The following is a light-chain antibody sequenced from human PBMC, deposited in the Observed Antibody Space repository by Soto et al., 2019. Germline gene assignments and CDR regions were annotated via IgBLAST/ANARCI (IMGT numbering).Light chain of an antibody. CDR3: QHYCSALFT. Sequence: EIVLTQSPGTLSLSPGERATLSCRASQSFSSRYLAWYQQKPGQAPRLLIYGASSRATGIPDRFSGSGSGTDFTLTISSLEPEDFAVYYCQHYCSALFTFGPGTKVDVK. CDR1: QSFSSRY. J-gene: IGKJ3*01. V-gene: IGKV3-20*01. CDR2: GAS.